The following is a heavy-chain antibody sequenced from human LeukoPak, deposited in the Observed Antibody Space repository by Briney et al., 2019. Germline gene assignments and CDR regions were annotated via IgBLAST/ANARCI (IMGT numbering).Heavy chain of an antibody. V-gene: IGHV4-34*01. Sequence: SETLSLTCAVYGGSFSGYYWSWIRQPPGKGLEWIGEINHSVSTNYNPSLKSRVTISVDTSKNQFSLKLSSVTAADTAVYYCARWGFGVVIRGWFDPWGQGTLVTVSS. CDR1: GGSFSGYY. J-gene: IGHJ5*02. CDR3: ARWGFGVVIRGWFDP. D-gene: IGHD3-3*01. CDR2: INHSVST.